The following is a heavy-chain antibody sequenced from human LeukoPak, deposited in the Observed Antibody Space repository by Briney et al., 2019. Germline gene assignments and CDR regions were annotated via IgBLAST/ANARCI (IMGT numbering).Heavy chain of an antibody. CDR2: ISWDGGST. J-gene: IGHJ4*02. D-gene: IGHD5-12*01. CDR1: GFTFDDYT. Sequence: GSLRLSCAASGFTFDDYTMHWVRQAPGKGLEWVSLISWDGGSTYYADSVKGRFTISRDNSKNSLYLQMNSLRTEDTALYYCAKDFGYAFDYWGQGTLVTVSS. V-gene: IGHV3-43*01. CDR3: AKDFGYAFDY.